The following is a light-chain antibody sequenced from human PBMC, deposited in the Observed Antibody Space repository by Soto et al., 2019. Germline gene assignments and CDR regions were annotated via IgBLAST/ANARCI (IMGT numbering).Light chain of an antibody. J-gene: IGKJ4*01. V-gene: IGKV1-39*01. CDR2: AAS. Sequence: DIQMTQSPSSLSASVGDRVTITCRASQSISNYLNWYQQKPGEAPKLLIYAASTLQSGVPSRFSGSGSGTDFTLTISSLQPEDFATYYCQQSYSAPPLTFGGGTKV. CDR1: QSISNY. CDR3: QQSYSAPPLT.